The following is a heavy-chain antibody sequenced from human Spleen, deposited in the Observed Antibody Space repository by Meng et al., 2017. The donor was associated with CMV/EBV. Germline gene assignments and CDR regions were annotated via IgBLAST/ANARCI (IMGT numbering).Heavy chain of an antibody. CDR1: GFTFSSYS. CDR3: AREGYLEMVYDY. V-gene: IGHV3-21*01. Sequence: GGSLRLSCAASGFTFSSYSMNWVRQAPGKGLEWVSSISSSSSYIYYADLVKGRFTISRDNAKNSLYLQMNSLRAEDTAVYYCAREGYLEMVYDYWGQGTLVTVSS. CDR2: ISSSSSYI. D-gene: IGHD5-24*01. J-gene: IGHJ4*02.